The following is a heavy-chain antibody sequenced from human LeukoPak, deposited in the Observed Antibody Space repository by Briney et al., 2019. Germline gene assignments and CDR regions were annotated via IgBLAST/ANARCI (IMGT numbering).Heavy chain of an antibody. CDR2: TYDGGST. CDR1: GGSISSYY. V-gene: IGHV4-59*01. CDR3: ARGHDYDSSGYSAWFDP. J-gene: IGHJ5*02. D-gene: IGHD3-22*01. Sequence: PSETLSLTCTVSGGSISSYYWSWIRQPPGKGLEWIGYTYDGGSTNYNPSLKSRVTISVDTSKKQFSLKLSSVTAADTAVYYCARGHDYDSSGYSAWFDPWGQGTLVTVSS.